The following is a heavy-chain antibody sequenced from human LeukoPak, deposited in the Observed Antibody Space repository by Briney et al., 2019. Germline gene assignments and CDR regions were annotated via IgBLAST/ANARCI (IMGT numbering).Heavy chain of an antibody. D-gene: IGHD6-25*01. CDR3: ARLDKGIKAAHFDY. CDR2: IYHSGST. V-gene: IGHV4-30-2*01. Sequence: PSETLSLTCTVSGGSIGSGGYYWSWIRQPPGKGLEWIGYIYHSGSTYYNPSLKSRVTISVDTSKSHFSLKLSSVTAADTAIYYCARLDKGIKAAHFDYWGQGTLVTVSS. CDR1: GGSIGSGGYY. J-gene: IGHJ4*02.